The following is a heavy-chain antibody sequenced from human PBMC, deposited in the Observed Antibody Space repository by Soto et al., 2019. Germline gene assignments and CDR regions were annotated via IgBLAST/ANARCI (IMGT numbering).Heavy chain of an antibody. CDR1: GYTFTRYD. CDR3: ARGPVLRFLEWLLSGGFDY. CDR2: MNPNSGNT. D-gene: IGHD3-3*01. Sequence: QVQLVQSGAEVKKPGASVKVSCKASGYTFTRYDINWVRQATGQGLEWMGWMNPNSGNTGYAQKFQGRVTMTRNTSISTAYRELSSLRSEDTAVYYCARGPVLRFLEWLLSGGFDYWGQGTLVTVSS. J-gene: IGHJ4*02. V-gene: IGHV1-8*01.